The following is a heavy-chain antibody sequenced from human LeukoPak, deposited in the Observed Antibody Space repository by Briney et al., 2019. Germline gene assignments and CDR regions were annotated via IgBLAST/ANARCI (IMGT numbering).Heavy chain of an antibody. Sequence: PSETLSLTCTVSGGSISSSSYYWGWIRQPPGKGLEWIGSIYYSGSTYYNPSLKSRVTISVDTSKNQFSLKLSSVTAADTAVYYCARVIARYSSGWYSSPWGYFDYWGQGTLVTVSS. CDR3: ARVIARYSSGWYSSPWGYFDY. CDR2: IYYSGST. V-gene: IGHV4-39*07. D-gene: IGHD6-19*01. CDR1: GGSISSSSYY. J-gene: IGHJ4*02.